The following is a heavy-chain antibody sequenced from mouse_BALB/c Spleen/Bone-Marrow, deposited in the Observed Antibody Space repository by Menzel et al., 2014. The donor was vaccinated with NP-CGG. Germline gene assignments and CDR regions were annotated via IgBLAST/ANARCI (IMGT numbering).Heavy chain of an antibody. J-gene: IGHJ2*01. Sequence: LQQSGSELVRPGASVKLSCKASGYTFTSYWMHWVKQRPGQGLEWIGNIYPGSGSTSYDEKFKSKATLTVDTSSSTAYMQLSSLTSEDSAVYYCTNHYFGYWGQGTTLTVSS. CDR2: IYPGSGST. CDR1: GYTFTSYW. CDR3: TNHYFGY. V-gene: IGHV1S22*01.